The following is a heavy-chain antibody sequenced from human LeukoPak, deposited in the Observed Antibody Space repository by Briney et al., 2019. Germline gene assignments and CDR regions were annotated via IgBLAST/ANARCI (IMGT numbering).Heavy chain of an antibody. Sequence: SVKVSCKASGGTFSSYAISWVRQAPGQGLEWMGGIIPIFGTANYAQEFQGRVTITADESTSTVYMELSSLRSEDTAVYYCARELSYDGSGGGLDYWGQGTLVTVSS. D-gene: IGHD2/OR15-2a*01. V-gene: IGHV1-69*01. CDR1: GGTFSSYA. CDR2: IIPIFGTA. J-gene: IGHJ4*02. CDR3: ARELSYDGSGGGLDY.